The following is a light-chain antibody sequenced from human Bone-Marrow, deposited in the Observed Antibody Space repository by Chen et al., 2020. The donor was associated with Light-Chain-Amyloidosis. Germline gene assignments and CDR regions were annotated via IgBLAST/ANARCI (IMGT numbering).Light chain of an antibody. V-gene: IGLV2-14*01. CDR2: EVT. J-gene: IGLJ1*01. Sequence: QSALPQPASVSGSPGQSITISCTGTSSDVGGDNHVPWYQQHPDKAPKLMIYEVTKRPSWVPDRFSGSKSDNTASLTISGLQTEDEADYFCSSYTITNTLVFGSGTRVTVL. CDR3: SSYTITNTLV. CDR1: SSDVGGDNH.